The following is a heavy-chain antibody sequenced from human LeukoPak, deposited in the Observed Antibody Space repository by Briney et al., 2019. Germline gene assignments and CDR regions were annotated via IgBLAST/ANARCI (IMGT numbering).Heavy chain of an antibody. CDR2: IYHSGST. J-gene: IGHJ5*02. Sequence: SETLSLTCTVSGGSINTNNYHWGWIRQPPGKGLEWIGSIYHSGSTYSNPSLKSRLTMSADTSKNQFSLRLSSVTAADTAVYYCARHSFYYDSNGYYYFFDPWGQGTLVTVSS. CDR1: GGSINTNNYH. D-gene: IGHD3-22*01. V-gene: IGHV4-39*01. CDR3: ARHSFYYDSNGYYYFFDP.